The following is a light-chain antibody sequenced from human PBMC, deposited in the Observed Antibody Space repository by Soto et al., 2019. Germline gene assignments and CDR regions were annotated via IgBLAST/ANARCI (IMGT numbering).Light chain of an antibody. CDR1: QSVSSSY. CDR2: GAS. J-gene: IGKJ1*01. CDR3: QQYGSSPRT. Sequence: ENVLTQSPGTLSLSPGERATLSCRASQSVSSSYLAWYQQKPGQAPRLLIYGASSRATGIPDRFSGSGSGTDFTLTISRLEPEDFAVYSCQQYGSSPRTFGQGTKVDIK. V-gene: IGKV3-20*01.